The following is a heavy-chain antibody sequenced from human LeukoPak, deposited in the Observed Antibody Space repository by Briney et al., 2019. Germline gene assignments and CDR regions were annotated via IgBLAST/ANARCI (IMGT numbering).Heavy chain of an antibody. Sequence: TPSQTLSLTCAVSGGSISTGDYSWSWIRQPPGKGLEWIGYIHYSGSTYYNPSLKSRVTISVDRSKNQFSLKLSSVTAADTAVYYCARGWDSPLRFDYWGQGTLVTVSP. CDR3: ARGWDSPLRFDY. V-gene: IGHV4-30-2*01. CDR1: GGSISTGDYS. J-gene: IGHJ4*02. CDR2: IHYSGST. D-gene: IGHD3-3*01.